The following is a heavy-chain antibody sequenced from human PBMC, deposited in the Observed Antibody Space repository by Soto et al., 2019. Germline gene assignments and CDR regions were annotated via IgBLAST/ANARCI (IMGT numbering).Heavy chain of an antibody. V-gene: IGHV1-2*04. CDR3: VIQRSGVVY. Sequence: QVHLVQSGAEVKKPGASVRVSCKASGYSFTGNSMHWVRQAPGQGLEWMGWINPNNGGTNYAQRFQGWVTMTRDTSVSTAYMDLNRLKSDDTAVYYSVIQRSGVVYWGQGSLVTVSS. CDR1: GYSFTGNS. CDR2: INPNNGGT. D-gene: IGHD2-15*01. J-gene: IGHJ4*02.